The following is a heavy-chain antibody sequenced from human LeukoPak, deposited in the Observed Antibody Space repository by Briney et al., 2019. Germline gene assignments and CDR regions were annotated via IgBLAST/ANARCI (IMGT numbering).Heavy chain of an antibody. CDR1: GGTFSSYA. J-gene: IGHJ6*02. CDR2: IIPILGIT. D-gene: IGHD5-18*01. CDR3: ARGSSYGFTGDYYYGMDV. V-gene: IGHV1-69*04. Sequence: GASVKVSCKASGGTFSSYALNWVGQAPGQGLEWMGRIIPILGITNYAQKFQGRVTIAADKSTSTAYMELSSLRSEDTAVYYCARGSSYGFTGDYYYGMDVWGQGTTVTVSS.